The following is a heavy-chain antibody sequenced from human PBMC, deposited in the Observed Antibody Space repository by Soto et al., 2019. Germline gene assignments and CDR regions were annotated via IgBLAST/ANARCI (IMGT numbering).Heavy chain of an antibody. V-gene: IGHV4-30-4*01. Sequence: TLSLTCTVSGGSISSRDYYGSWIRQPPGKGLEWIGYISYSGNTYYNPSLKSRLLISVDTSKNQFYLSLTSMTTADTAVYYCARGSGQWLPPGYWGQGALVTVSS. D-gene: IGHD6-19*01. CDR2: ISYSGNT. CDR3: ARGSGQWLPPGY. CDR1: GGSISSRDYY. J-gene: IGHJ4*02.